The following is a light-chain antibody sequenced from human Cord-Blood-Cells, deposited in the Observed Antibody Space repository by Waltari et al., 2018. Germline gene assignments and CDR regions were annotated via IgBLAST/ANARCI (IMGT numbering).Light chain of an antibody. CDR3: QQSYSTPFT. CDR1: QSISSY. J-gene: IGKJ3*01. Sequence: DIQMTQSPSSLPASVGDRVTITCRASQSISSYLNWYQQKPVKAPKLLIYASSSLQSGVTSRFSGSGSGTDFTLTISSLQSEYFATYYCQQSYSTPFTFGPGTKVDIK. CDR2: ASS. V-gene: IGKV1-39*01.